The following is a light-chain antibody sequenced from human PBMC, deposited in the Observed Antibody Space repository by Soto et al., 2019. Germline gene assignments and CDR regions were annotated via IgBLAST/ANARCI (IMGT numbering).Light chain of an antibody. V-gene: IGKV1-5*01. CDR1: ESIRTW. J-gene: IGKJ5*01. Sequence: DIQMTQSPSTLSASIGDRVTITCRASESIRTWLAWYQHKPGKAPKFLIYDASSLESGVPSRFSGSGSGTDFTFTISSLQPEDFATYYCQQYDNLPLIFGQGTRLEIK. CDR3: QQYDNLPLI. CDR2: DAS.